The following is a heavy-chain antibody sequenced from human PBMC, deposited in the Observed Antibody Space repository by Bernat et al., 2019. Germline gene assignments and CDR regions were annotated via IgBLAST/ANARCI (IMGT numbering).Heavy chain of an antibody. Sequence: EVQLLESGGGPVQPGGSLRLSCAASGFTFSNDAMSWVRQAPGKGLEWVSAISGSGGSTYYADSVKGRFTISRDNSKNTLYLQMNSLRVDDTAVYCCAKRSLYGSGSYGWYFDLWGRGALVTVSS. J-gene: IGHJ2*01. CDR3: AKRSLYGSGSYGWYFDL. CDR1: GFTFSNDA. V-gene: IGHV3-23*01. D-gene: IGHD3-10*01. CDR2: ISGSGGST.